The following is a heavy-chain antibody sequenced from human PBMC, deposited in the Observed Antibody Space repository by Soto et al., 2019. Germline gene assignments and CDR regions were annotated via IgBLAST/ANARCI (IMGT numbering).Heavy chain of an antibody. D-gene: IGHD2-2*01. Sequence: SETLSLTCTVSGGSISSSSYYWGWIRQPPGKGLEWIGSIYYSGSTYYNPSLKSRVTIPVDTSKNQFSLKLSSVTAADTAVYYCARHISNIVVVPAAIYYFDYWGQGTLVTVSS. CDR3: ARHISNIVVVPAAIYYFDY. J-gene: IGHJ4*02. CDR1: GGSISSSSYY. CDR2: IYYSGST. V-gene: IGHV4-39*01.